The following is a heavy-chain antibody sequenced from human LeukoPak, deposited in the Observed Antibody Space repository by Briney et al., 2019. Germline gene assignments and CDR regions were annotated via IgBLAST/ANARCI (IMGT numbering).Heavy chain of an antibody. CDR2: ISYDGSSK. CDR3: ANGGDSSGYSEYFQH. J-gene: IGHJ1*01. Sequence: PGRSLRLSCAASGFTFSTYAMHWVRQAPGKGLEWVAVISYDGSSKYYADSVKGRFTISRDNSKNTLYLQMNSLRAEDTAVYYCANGGDSSGYSEYFQHWGQGTLVTVSS. V-gene: IGHV3-30*04. CDR1: GFTFSTYA. D-gene: IGHD3-22*01.